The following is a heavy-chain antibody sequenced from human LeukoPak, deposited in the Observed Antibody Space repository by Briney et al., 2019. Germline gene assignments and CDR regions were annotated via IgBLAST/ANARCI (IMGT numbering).Heavy chain of an antibody. CDR1: GGTFSSYA. Sequence: GASVKVSCKASGGTFSSYAISWVRQAPGQGLEWMGGIIPIFGTANYAQRFQGRVTITADESTSTAYMELSSLRSEDTAVYYCARPALANSAFDIWGQGTMVTVSS. CDR2: IIPIFGTA. D-gene: IGHD2/OR15-2a*01. J-gene: IGHJ3*02. V-gene: IGHV1-69*13. CDR3: ARPALANSAFDI.